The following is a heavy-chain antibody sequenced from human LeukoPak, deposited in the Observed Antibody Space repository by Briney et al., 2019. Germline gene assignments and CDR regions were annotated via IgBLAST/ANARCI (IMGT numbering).Heavy chain of an antibody. J-gene: IGHJ4*02. CDR2: ISYDGNTI. V-gene: IGHV3-30-3*01. D-gene: IGHD6-19*01. Sequence: PGRSLRLSCAASEFTFSNYALHWVRQAPGKGLQWVAVISYDGNTIHYADSVKGRFIISRDASKNTLYLQMNSLRAEDTAVYYCAKVGDIAVLFDYWGQGTLVTVSS. CDR1: EFTFSNYA. CDR3: AKVGDIAVLFDY.